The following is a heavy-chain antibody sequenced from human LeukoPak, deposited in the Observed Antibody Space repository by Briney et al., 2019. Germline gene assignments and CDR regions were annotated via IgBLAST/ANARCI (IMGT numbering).Heavy chain of an antibody. CDR2: IYSGGST. D-gene: IGHD2-15*01. CDR1: GFTVSSNY. J-gene: IGHJ4*02. V-gene: IGHV3-66*01. CDR3: ARGLPNYCLDY. Sequence: GGPLRLSCAASGFTVSSNYMSWVRQAPGKGLEWVSVIYSGGSTYYADSVKGRFTISRDNSKNTLYLQMNSLRAEDTAVYYCARGLPNYCLDYWGQGTLVTVSS.